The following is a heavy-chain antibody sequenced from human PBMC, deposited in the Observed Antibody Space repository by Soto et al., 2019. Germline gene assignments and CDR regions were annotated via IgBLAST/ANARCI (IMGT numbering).Heavy chain of an antibody. CDR1: GYTFTSYG. Sequence: QVQLVQSGAEVKKPGASVKVSCKASGYTFTSYGISWVRQAPGQGLEWMGGISAYNGNTNYAQKLQGRVTMTTDTSTSTAYMELRSLRSDDTAVYYCARDEYGGNPPLYFQHWGQGTLVTVSS. CDR3: ARDEYGGNPPLYFQH. D-gene: IGHD2-15*01. CDR2: ISAYNGNT. J-gene: IGHJ1*01. V-gene: IGHV1-18*04.